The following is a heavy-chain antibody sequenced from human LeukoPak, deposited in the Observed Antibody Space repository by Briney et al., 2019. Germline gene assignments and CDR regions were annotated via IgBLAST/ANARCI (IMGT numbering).Heavy chain of an antibody. Sequence: ASVKVSCKASGYTFTGHYMHWVRQAPGQGLEWMGGIIPIFGTANYAQKFQGRVTITADESTSTAYMELSSLRSEDTAVYYCARSRYYYDSSFRYYYYYGMDVWGQGTTVTVSS. CDR3: ARSRYYYDSSFRYYYYYGMDV. V-gene: IGHV1-69*13. CDR1: GYTFTGHY. D-gene: IGHD3-22*01. J-gene: IGHJ6*02. CDR2: IIPIFGTA.